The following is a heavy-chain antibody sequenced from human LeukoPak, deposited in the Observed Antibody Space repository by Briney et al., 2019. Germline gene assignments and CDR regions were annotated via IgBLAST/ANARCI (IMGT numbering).Heavy chain of an antibody. CDR1: GGSISSYH. CDR2: IYYSGST. Sequence: PSQTLSLTCTVSGGSISSYHWSWIRQPPGKGLEWIGYIYYSGSTNYNPSLKSRVTISVDTSKNQFSLKLSSVTAADTAVSYCARDLGDYDILTGYYPNWFDPWGQGTLVTVSS. J-gene: IGHJ5*02. D-gene: IGHD3-9*01. CDR3: ARDLGDYDILTGYYPNWFDP. V-gene: IGHV4-59*01.